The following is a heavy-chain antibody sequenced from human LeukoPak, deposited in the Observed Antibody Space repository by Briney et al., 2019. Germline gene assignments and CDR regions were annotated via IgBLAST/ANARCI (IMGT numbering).Heavy chain of an antibody. V-gene: IGHV1-69*05. D-gene: IGHD6-19*01. CDR3: ARSPTIAVAGHWYFDL. CDR2: IIPIFGTA. Sequence: GASVKVSCKASGGTFSSYAISWVRQAPGQGLEWMGGIIPIFGTANYAQKFQGRVTITTDESTSTAYMELSSLRSEDTAVYYCARSPTIAVAGHWYFDLWGRGTLVTVSS. J-gene: IGHJ2*01. CDR1: GGTFSSYA.